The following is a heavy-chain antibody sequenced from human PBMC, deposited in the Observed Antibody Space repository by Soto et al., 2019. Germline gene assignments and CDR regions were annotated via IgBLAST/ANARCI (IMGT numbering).Heavy chain of an antibody. V-gene: IGHV1-18*04. CDR2: MNPYNANV. CDR1: GYTFTNHG. Sequence: QVQLVQSGAEVKKPGASMKVSCKTSGYTFTNHGIDWVRQAPGQGLEWMGGMNPYNANVNYAQKLQGRVTMSTDTSTSTAYMDLRSLTSDDTAVYYCARDRVAAIWGDAFDIWGQGTMVTVSS. J-gene: IGHJ3*02. CDR3: ARDRVAAIWGDAFDI. D-gene: IGHD3-16*01.